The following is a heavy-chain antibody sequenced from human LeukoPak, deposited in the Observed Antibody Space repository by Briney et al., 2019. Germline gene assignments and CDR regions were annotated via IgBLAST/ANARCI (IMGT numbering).Heavy chain of an antibody. Sequence: SETLSLTCTVSGGSISSGGYYWSWIRQPPGKGLEWIGYIYHSGSTYYNPSLKSRVTISVDRSKNQFSLKLSSVTAADTAVYYCARGAPWGGNYMDVWGKGTTVTVSS. D-gene: IGHD3-10*01. CDR3: ARGAPWGGNYMDV. V-gene: IGHV4-30-2*01. J-gene: IGHJ6*03. CDR1: GGSISSGGYY. CDR2: IYHSGST.